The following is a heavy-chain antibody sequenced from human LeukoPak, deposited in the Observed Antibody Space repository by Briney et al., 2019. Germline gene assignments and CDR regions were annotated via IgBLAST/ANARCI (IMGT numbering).Heavy chain of an antibody. V-gene: IGHV3-23*01. CDR2: ISGSGGST. CDR3: AKAGFLWFGESVDY. J-gene: IGHJ4*02. CDR1: VFTFSSYA. Sequence: GGSLRLFCAASVFTFSSYAMSWVRQAPGKGLEWVSAISGSGGSTYYADSVKGRFTISRDNSKNTLYLQMNSLRAEDAAVYYCAKAGFLWFGESVDYWGQGTLVTVSS. D-gene: IGHD3-10*01.